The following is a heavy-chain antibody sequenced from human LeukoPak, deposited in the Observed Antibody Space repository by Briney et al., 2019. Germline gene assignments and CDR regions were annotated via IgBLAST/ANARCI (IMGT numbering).Heavy chain of an antibody. V-gene: IGHV3-30*02. J-gene: IGHJ6*03. Sequence: AGGSLRLSCAASGFTFSSYGMHWVRQAPGKGLEWVTFIRYDGSNKYYADSVKGRFTISRDNSKNTLYLQMNSLRAEDTAVYYCAKGSKAVVFTRDHYMDVWGKGTTVTISS. CDR2: IRYDGSNK. CDR3: AKGSKAVVFTRDHYMDV. D-gene: IGHD3-22*01. CDR1: GFTFSSYG.